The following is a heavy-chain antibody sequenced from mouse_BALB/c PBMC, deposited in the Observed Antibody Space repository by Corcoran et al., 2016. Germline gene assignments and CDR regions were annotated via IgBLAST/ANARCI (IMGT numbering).Heavy chain of an antibody. CDR3: ASVTGVFAY. J-gene: IGHJ3*01. V-gene: IGHV1-18*01. CDR1: GYTFTDYN. D-gene: IGHD4-1*01. CDR2: INPNNGGT. Sequence: EVLLQQSGPELVKPGASVKIPCKASGYTFTDYNMDWVKQSHGKSLEWIGDINPNNGGTNYNQKFKGKATLTVDKSSSTAYMELRSLTSEDTAVYYCASVTGVFAYWGQGTLVTVSA.